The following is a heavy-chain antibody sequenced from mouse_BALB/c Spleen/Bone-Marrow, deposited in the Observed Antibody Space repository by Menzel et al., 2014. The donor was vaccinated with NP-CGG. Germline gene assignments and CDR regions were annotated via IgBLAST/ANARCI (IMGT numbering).Heavy chain of an antibody. CDR1: GFGFSSSD. V-gene: IGHV5-12-1*01. J-gene: IGHJ2*01. CDR3: ATHYYGRFDY. D-gene: IGHD1-2*01. Sequence: EVQVVESGGGLVKPGGSLKLSCAASGFGFSSSDMSWVRQTPEKRLAWVAYISSGGGSTYYPDTVKGRFTISRDNAKNTLYLQMSSLKSEDTAMYYCATHYYGRFDYWGQGTTLTGSS. CDR2: ISSGGGST.